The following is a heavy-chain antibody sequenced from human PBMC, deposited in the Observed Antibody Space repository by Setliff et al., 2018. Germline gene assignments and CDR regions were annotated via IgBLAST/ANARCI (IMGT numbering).Heavy chain of an antibody. V-gene: IGHV3-23*01. CDR1: GFTFRDYT. Sequence: PGGSLRLSCAASGFTFRDYTMAWVRQAPGKGLEWVAGVIQVGNGYYADSMKGRSVISRDNSRNSCFLQMNSLKTEDTAVYYCTRATPDSRKYYYTADYWGQGTLVTVSS. D-gene: IGHD3-22*01. J-gene: IGHJ4*02. CDR2: VIQVGNG. CDR3: TRATPDSRKYYYTADY.